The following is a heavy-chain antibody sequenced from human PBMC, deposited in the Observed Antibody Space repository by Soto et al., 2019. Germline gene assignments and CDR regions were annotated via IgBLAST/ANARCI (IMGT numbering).Heavy chain of an antibody. J-gene: IGHJ4*02. V-gene: IGHV3-9*01. Sequence: GGSLRLSCAASGFTLDDYAMHWVRQAPGKGLEWVSGISWNSGSIGYADSVKGRFTISRDNAKNSLYLQMNSLRAEDTALYYCAKDIEVGAARYYFDYWGQGTLVTVSS. CDR1: GFTLDDYA. D-gene: IGHD1-26*01. CDR2: ISWNSGSI. CDR3: AKDIEVGAARYYFDY.